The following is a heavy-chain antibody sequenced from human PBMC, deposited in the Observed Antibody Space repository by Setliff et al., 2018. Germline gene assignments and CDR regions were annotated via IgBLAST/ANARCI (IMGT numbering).Heavy chain of an antibody. CDR2: VHYSGST. CDR3: ARHRGASFDS. V-gene: IGHV4-59*01. CDR1: GGFFTGFY. Sequence: KPSETLSLTCSVSGGFFTGFYWSWFRQSPGKGPEWIGYVHYSGSTLYTPSLKSRVTISLDTSKNQINLGLSSLTAADTAVYYCARHRGASFDSWGQGVLVTVSS. D-gene: IGHD3-10*01. J-gene: IGHJ4*02.